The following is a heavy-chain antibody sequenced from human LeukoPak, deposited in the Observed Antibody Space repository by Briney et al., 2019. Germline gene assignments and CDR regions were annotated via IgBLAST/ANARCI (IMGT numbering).Heavy chain of an antibody. V-gene: IGHV4-31*03. D-gene: IGHD3-10*01. CDR1: GGSISSGGYY. J-gene: IGHJ4*02. CDR2: IYYSGST. CDR3: ARIATMVRGVMLNFFDY. Sequence: SETLSLTCTVSGGSISSGGYYWSWIRQHPGKGLEWIGYIYYSGSTYYNPSLKSRVTISVDTSKNQFSLKLSSVTAADTAVYYCARIATMVRGVMLNFFDYWGQGTLVTVSS.